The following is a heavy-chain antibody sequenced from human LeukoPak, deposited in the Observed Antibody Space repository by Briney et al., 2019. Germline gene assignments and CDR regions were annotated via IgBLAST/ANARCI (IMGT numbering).Heavy chain of an antibody. J-gene: IGHJ5*02. CDR3: ARDRGYYYDSSGSNWFDP. D-gene: IGHD3-22*01. V-gene: IGHV3-48*02. CDR2: ISSSSSTI. Sequence: GGSLRLSCAASGFTFSSYSMNWVRQAPGKGLEWVSYISSSSSTIYYADSVKGRFTISRDNAKNSLYLQMNSLRDEDTAVYYCARDRGYYYDSSGSNWFDPWGQGTLVTVSS. CDR1: GFTFSSYS.